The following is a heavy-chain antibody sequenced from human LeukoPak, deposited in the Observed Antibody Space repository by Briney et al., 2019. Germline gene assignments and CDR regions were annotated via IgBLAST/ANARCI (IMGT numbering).Heavy chain of an antibody. CDR3: ARGEYCSGGSCYPDYFDY. D-gene: IGHD2-15*01. J-gene: IGHJ4*02. Sequence: GRSLRLSCAASGFTFSSYGMHWVRQAPGKGLEWVAVIWYDGSNKYYADSVKGRFTISRDNSKNTLYLQMNSLRAENTAVYYCARGEYCSGGSCYPDYFDYWGQGTLVTVSS. V-gene: IGHV3-33*01. CDR1: GFTFSSYG. CDR2: IWYDGSNK.